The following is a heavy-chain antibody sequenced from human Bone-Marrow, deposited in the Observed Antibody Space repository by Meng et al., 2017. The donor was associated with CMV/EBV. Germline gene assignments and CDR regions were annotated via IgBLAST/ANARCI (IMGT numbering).Heavy chain of an antibody. J-gene: IGHJ4*02. CDR2: IKQDGSEK. CDR1: GFTFSSYW. D-gene: IGHD6-13*01. Sequence: GGSLKISCAASGFTFSSYWMSWVRQAPGKGLEWVANIKQDGSEKYYVDSVKGRFTISRDNAKNSLYLQMNSLRAEDTAVYYCARDRGYSSSSRLNYWGQGTLVTVSS. CDR3: ARDRGYSSSSRLNY. V-gene: IGHV3-7*01.